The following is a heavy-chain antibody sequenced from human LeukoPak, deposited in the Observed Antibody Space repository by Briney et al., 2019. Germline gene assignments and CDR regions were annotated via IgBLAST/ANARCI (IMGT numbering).Heavy chain of an antibody. D-gene: IGHD3-10*01. CDR2: IYYSGST. CDR3: ARDRITMVRGAIRGDAFDI. V-gene: IGHV4-59*01. CDR1: GYSISSYY. J-gene: IGHJ3*02. Sequence: SETLSLTCTVSGYSISSYYWSWIRQPPGKGLEWIGYIYYSGSTNYNPSLKSRVTISVDTSKNQFSLKLSSVTAADTAVYYCARDRITMVRGAIRGDAFDIWGQGTMVTVSS.